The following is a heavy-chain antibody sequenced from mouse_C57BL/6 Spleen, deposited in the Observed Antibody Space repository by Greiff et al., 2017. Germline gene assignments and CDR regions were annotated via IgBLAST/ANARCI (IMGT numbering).Heavy chain of an antibody. J-gene: IGHJ4*01. V-gene: IGHV1-80*01. Sequence: VQLQQSGAELVKPGASVKISCKASGYAFSSYWMNWVKQRPGKGLEWIGQIYPGDGDTNYNGKFKGKATLTADKSSSTAYMQLSSLTSEDSAVYFCARSYYYGSSSSYAMDYWGQGTSVTVSS. CDR3: ARSYYYGSSSSYAMDY. D-gene: IGHD1-1*01. CDR2: IYPGDGDT. CDR1: GYAFSSYW.